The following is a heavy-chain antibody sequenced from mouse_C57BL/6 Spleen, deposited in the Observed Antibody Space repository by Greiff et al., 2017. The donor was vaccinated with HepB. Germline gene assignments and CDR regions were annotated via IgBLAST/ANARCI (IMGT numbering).Heavy chain of an antibody. CDR3: ARGGWLSPWFAY. CDR2: IYPGSGST. CDR1: GYTFTSYW. Sequence: VQLQQSGAELVKPGASVKMSCKASGYTFTSYWITWVKQRPGQGLEWIGDIYPGSGSTNYNEKFKSKATLTVDTSSSTAYMQLSSLTSEDSAVYYCARGGWLSPWFAYWGQGTLVTVSA. D-gene: IGHD2-3*01. J-gene: IGHJ3*01. V-gene: IGHV1-55*01.